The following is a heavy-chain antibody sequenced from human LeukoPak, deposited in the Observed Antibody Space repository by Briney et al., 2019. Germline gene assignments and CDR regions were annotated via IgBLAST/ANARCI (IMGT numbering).Heavy chain of an antibody. D-gene: IGHD1-26*01. J-gene: IGHJ4*02. CDR1: GFTFANYA. CDR3: ARGVGADYFDY. Sequence: GGSLRLSCAASGFTFANYAMSWVRQAPGKGLEWVSVIYSGGSTYYADSVKGRFTISRHNSKNTLYLQMNSLRAEDTAVYYCARGVGADYFDYWGQGTLVAVSS. CDR2: IYSGGST. V-gene: IGHV3-53*04.